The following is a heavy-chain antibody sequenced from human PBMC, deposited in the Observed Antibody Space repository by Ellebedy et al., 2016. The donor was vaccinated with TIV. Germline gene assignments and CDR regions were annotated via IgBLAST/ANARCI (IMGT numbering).Heavy chain of an antibody. CDR2: ISSSSSYI. CDR1: GFTFSSYS. CDR3: ARDQRGGGSGIAVAGTSDS. J-gene: IGHJ4*02. Sequence: GGSLRLXXAASGFTFSSYSMNWVRQAPGKGLEWVSYISSSSSYIYYADSVKGRFTISRDNAKNSLYLQMNSLRAEDMAVYYCARDQRGGGSGIAVAGTSDSWGQGTLVTVSS. D-gene: IGHD6-19*01. V-gene: IGHV3-21*05.